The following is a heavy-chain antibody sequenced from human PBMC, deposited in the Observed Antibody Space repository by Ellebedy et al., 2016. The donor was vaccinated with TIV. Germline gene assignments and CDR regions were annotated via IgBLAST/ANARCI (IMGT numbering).Heavy chain of an antibody. CDR3: AKVGSVRYFDWLSRGAYYFDY. CDR1: GFTFSSYS. CDR2: ISSSSSYI. V-gene: IGHV3-21*04. J-gene: IGHJ4*02. Sequence: GGSLRLSXAASGFTFSSYSMNWVRQAPGKGLEWVSSISSSSSYIYYADSVKGRFTISRDNAKNSLYLQMNSLRAEDTAVYYCAKVGSVRYFDWLSRGAYYFDYWGQGTLVTVSS. D-gene: IGHD3-9*01.